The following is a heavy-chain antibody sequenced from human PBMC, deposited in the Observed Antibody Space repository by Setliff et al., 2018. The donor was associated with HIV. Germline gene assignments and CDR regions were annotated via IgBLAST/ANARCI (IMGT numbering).Heavy chain of an antibody. CDR2: IIPIFGTA. V-gene: IGHV1-69*05. CDR3: AKALVVGYYGMDV. Sequence: GASVKVSCKASGGTFSSYAISWVRQAPGQGLEWMGGIIPIFGTANYAQKFQGRVTITTDESTSTAYMELSSLRSEDTAVYYCAKALVVGYYGMDVWGQGTTVTVSS. J-gene: IGHJ6*02. CDR1: GGTFSSYA. D-gene: IGHD2-15*01.